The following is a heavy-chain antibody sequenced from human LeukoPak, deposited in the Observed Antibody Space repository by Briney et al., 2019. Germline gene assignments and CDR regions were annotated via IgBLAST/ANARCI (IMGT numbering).Heavy chain of an antibody. CDR3: ARVGYCSGGSCEI. D-gene: IGHD2-15*01. J-gene: IGHJ4*02. Sequence: PSETLSLTCAVYGGSISGYCWSWIRQPPGKGLEWIGELNHGGSTNYNPSLKSRVTISVDTSKNQFSLKLSSVTAADTAVYYCARVGYCSGGSCEIWGQGTLVTVSS. CDR1: GGSISGYC. CDR2: LNHGGST. V-gene: IGHV4-34*01.